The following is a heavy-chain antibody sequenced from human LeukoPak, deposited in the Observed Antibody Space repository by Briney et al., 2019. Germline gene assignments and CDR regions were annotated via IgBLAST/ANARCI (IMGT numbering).Heavy chain of an antibody. Sequence: GGSLRLSCEASGFTFSSCALSWVRQAPGKGLEWVSAISGGGGKTWYADSVKGRFTISRDNSKNTLYLQMNSLRAEDTALYYCAKDPIVFNSGDYYLGAFNIWGQGAMVTVSS. CDR3: AKDPIVFNSGDYYLGAFNI. D-gene: IGHD2-21*02. J-gene: IGHJ3*02. V-gene: IGHV3-23*01. CDR1: GFTFSSCA. CDR2: ISGGGGKT.